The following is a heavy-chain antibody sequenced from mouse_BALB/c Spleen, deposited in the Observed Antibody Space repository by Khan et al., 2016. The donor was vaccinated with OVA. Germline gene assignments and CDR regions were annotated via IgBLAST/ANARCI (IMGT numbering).Heavy chain of an antibody. J-gene: IGHJ2*01. CDR2: ISYSGRT. CDR3: ARTARLKY. Sequence: EVQLQESGPGLVKPSQSLSLTCTVTGYSITSGYGWNWIRQFPGNKLEWMGYISYSGRTNYNPSIKSRISITRDTSKNQFFLQLNSVTTEDTATYYCARTARLKYWGQGTTLTVSS. D-gene: IGHD1-2*01. CDR1: GYSITSGYG. V-gene: IGHV3-2*02.